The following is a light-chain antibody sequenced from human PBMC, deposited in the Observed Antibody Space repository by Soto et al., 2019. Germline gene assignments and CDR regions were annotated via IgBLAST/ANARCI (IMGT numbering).Light chain of an antibody. CDR2: EVS. J-gene: IGLJ3*02. CDR3: SSWTSSTTQV. CDR1: SSDIGGYNY. Sequence: QSVLTQPASVSGSPGQTITLSCTGTSSDIGGYNYVSWYQQYPGRSPKLMIFEVSLRPAGVSIRFSGSKSGNTASLNISGLQSEDEADYYCSSWTSSTTQVLGGGTKLTVL. V-gene: IGLV2-14*01.